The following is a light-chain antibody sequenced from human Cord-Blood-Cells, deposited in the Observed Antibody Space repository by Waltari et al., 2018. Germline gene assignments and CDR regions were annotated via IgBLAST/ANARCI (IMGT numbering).Light chain of an antibody. Sequence: EIVLTQSPATLSLSPGERPTPSCRASQSVSSYLAWYQQKPGQAPRLLIYDASNRATGIPARFSGSGSGTDFTLTISSLEPEDFAVYYCQQRSNWPLTFGGGTKVEIK. J-gene: IGKJ4*01. CDR3: QQRSNWPLT. V-gene: IGKV3-11*01. CDR1: QSVSSY. CDR2: DAS.